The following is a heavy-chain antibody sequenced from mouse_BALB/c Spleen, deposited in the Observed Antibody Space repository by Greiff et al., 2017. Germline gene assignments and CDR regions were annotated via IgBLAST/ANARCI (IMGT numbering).Heavy chain of an antibody. V-gene: IGHV3-8*02. CDR2: ISYSGST. D-gene: IGHD2-4*01. Sequence: EVKLMESGPSLVKPSQTLSLTCSVTGDSITRGYWNWIRKFPGNKLEYMGYISYSGSTYYIPSLKSRISITRDTSKNQYYLQLNSVTTEDTATYYCARCNDYDERAFDYWGQGTTLTVSS. CDR1: GDSITRGY. CDR3: ARCNDYDERAFDY. J-gene: IGHJ2*01.